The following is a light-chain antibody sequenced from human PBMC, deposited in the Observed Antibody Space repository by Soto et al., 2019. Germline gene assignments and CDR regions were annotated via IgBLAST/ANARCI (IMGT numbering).Light chain of an antibody. CDR3: QQYDSSPLT. CDR2: GAS. V-gene: IGKV3-20*01. CDR1: QSVSSSY. Sequence: DIVLTQSPGTLSLSPGERATLSCRASQSVSSSYLAWYQQKPGQAPRLLIYGASSRATGIPERFSGSGSGTDFTLTISRLEPEDFAVYYCQQYDSSPLTFGGGTKVEIK. J-gene: IGKJ4*01.